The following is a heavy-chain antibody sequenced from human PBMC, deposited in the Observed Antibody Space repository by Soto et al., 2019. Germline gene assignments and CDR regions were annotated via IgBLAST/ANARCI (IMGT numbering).Heavy chain of an antibody. CDR3: AKDRSVVAVAGGIDY. CDR2: ISWNSGSI. D-gene: IGHD6-19*01. V-gene: IGHV3-9*01. J-gene: IGHJ4*02. Sequence: EVQLVESGGGLVQPGRSLRLSCAASGFTFDDYAMHWVRQAPGKGLEWVSGISWNSGSIGYADSVKGRFTISRDNAKNSLYLQMNSLRAEDTALYYCAKDRSVVAVAGGIDYWGQGTLVTVSS. CDR1: GFTFDDYA.